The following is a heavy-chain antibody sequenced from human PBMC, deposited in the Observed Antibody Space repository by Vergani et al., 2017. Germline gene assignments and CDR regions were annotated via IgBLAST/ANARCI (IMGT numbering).Heavy chain of an antibody. Sequence: QVQLQESGPGLVKPSQTLSLTCTVSGGSISSGSYYWSWIRQPAGKGLEWIGRIYTSGSTNHNPSLKSRVTMSVDTSKNQFSLKLSSVTAADTAVYYCARGARDTHSSWYPVDDAFEIWGQGTMVTVSS. V-gene: IGHV4-61*02. J-gene: IGHJ3*02. CDR1: GGSISSGSYY. CDR3: ARGARDTHSSWYPVDDAFEI. CDR2: IYTSGST. D-gene: IGHD6-13*01.